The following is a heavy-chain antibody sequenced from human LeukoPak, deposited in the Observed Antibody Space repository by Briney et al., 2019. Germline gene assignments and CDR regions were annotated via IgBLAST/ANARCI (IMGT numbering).Heavy chain of an antibody. J-gene: IGHJ3*02. D-gene: IGHD6-6*01. V-gene: IGHV3-11*01. CDR2: ISSSGSTI. Sequence: GGSLRLSCAASGFTFSDYYMSWIRQAPGKGLEWVSYISSSGSTIYYADSVKGRFTTSRDNAKNSLYLQMNSLRAEDTAVYYCARDDSSSDDAFDIWGQGTMVTVSS. CDR3: ARDDSSSDDAFDI. CDR1: GFTFSDYY.